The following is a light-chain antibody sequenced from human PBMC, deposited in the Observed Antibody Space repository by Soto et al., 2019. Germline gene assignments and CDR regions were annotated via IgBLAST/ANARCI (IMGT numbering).Light chain of an antibody. CDR3: LQHNSYPRT. CDR1: QGISNY. J-gene: IGKJ4*01. CDR2: TTS. V-gene: IGKV1-17*03. Sequence: QMTQSPSAVSASVGDRVNITCRASQGISNYLAWFQQRPGKVPKRLIYTTSTLQSGVPSRFSGSRSGTEFTLTNSSLQPEDVATYYCLQHNSYPRTFGGGTKVDIK.